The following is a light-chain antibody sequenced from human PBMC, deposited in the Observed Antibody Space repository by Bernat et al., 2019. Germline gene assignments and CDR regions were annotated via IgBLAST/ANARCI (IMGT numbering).Light chain of an antibody. Sequence: DIQMTQSPSSVSASVGDRVTITCRASQGISSWVAWFQQKPGKAPKLLIYAASSLQSGVPSRFSGSGSGTEFTLTISSLQPDDFATYYCQQYNSYSWTFGQGTKVEIK. CDR1: QGISSW. CDR3: QQYNSYSWT. V-gene: IGKV1D-16*01. J-gene: IGKJ1*01. CDR2: AAS.